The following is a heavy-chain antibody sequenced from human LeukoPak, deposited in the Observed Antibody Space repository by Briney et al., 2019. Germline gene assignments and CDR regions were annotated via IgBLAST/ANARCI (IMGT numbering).Heavy chain of an antibody. CDR1: GFTFSSYA. V-gene: IGHV3-30-3*01. D-gene: IGHD2-2*01. CDR2: ISYDGSNK. J-gene: IGHJ4*02. Sequence: PGGSLRLSCAASGFTFSSYAMHWVRQAPGKGLEWVAVISYDGSNKYYADSVKGRFTISRDNSKNTLYLQMNSLRAEDTAVYYCARDLGVIVVVPAAFDYWGQGTLVTVSS. CDR3: ARDLGVIVVVPAAFDY.